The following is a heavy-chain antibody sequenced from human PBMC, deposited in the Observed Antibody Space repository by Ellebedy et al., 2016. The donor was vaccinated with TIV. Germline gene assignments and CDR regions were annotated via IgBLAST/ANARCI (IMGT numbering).Heavy chain of an antibody. CDR1: GGTFSSYA. D-gene: IGHD3-22*01. J-gene: IGHJ4*02. Sequence: AASVKVSCKASGGTFSSYAISWVRQAPGQGLEWMGWIIPIFGTANYAQKFQGRVTITADESTSTAYMELSSLRSEDTAVYYCASHDSSGYYVHWGQGTLVTVSS. V-gene: IGHV1-69*13. CDR2: IIPIFGTA. CDR3: ASHDSSGYYVH.